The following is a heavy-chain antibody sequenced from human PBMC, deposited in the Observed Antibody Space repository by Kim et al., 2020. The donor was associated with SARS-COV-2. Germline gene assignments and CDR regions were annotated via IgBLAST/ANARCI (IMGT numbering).Heavy chain of an antibody. Sequence: KFQGRVTITADESTSTAYMELSSLRSEDTAVYYCAREKDCSGGSCYFLDYWGQGTLVTVSS. V-gene: IGHV1-69*01. D-gene: IGHD2-15*01. CDR3: AREKDCSGGSCYFLDY. J-gene: IGHJ4*02.